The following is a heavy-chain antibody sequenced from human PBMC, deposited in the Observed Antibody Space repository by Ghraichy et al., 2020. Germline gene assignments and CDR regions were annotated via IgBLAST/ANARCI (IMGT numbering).Heavy chain of an antibody. D-gene: IGHD4-11*01. J-gene: IGHJ4*02. Sequence: SETLSLTCTVSGGSISSGGYYWSWIRQHPGKGLEWIGYIYYSGSTYYNPSLKSRVTISVDTSKNQFSLKLSSVTAADTAVYYCARERRGAQYGMIDYWGQGTLVTVSS. CDR1: GGSISSGGYY. CDR3: ARERRGAQYGMIDY. CDR2: IYYSGST. V-gene: IGHV4-31*03.